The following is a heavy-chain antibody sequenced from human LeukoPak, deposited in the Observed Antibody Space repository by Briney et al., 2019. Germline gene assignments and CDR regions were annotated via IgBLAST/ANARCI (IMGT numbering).Heavy chain of an antibody. J-gene: IGHJ5*02. CDR2: IQYDGTIK. D-gene: IGHD6-19*01. Sequence: GGSLRLSCAASGFTFNTYGMHWVRQAPGKGLEWVAFIQYDGTIKYYGDSVKGRFTISRDNSKNTLYLQMNSLRPEDTAVYYCAKDSGSGWYEAHFDPWGQGTLVTVSS. CDR1: GFTFNTYG. V-gene: IGHV3-30*02. CDR3: AKDSGSGWYEAHFDP.